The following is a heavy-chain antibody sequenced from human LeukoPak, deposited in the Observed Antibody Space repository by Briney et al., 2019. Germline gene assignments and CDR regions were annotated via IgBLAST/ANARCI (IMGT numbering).Heavy chain of an antibody. CDR1: EFTFDNYA. D-gene: IGHD3-10*01. J-gene: IGHJ3*02. Sequence: PGGSLRLSCAASEFTFDNYAMSWVRQAPGKGLEWVSVISGSGYYSYYADSVKGRFTVSRDNSKTTLYLQMNSLRAEDTAVYYCAKEGKDAFDIWGQGTMVTVSS. V-gene: IGHV3-23*01. CDR3: AKEGKDAFDI. CDR2: ISGSGYYS.